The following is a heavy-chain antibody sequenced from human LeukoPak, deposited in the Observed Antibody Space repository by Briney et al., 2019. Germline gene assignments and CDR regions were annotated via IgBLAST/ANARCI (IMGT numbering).Heavy chain of an antibody. V-gene: IGHV1-2*02. CDR1: GYTFSGYY. D-gene: IGHD1-1*01. J-gene: IGHJ4*02. Sequence: ASVKVSCKASGYTFSGYYMHWVRQAPGQGLEWMGWVNPNSGGTNYAQKFQGRVTMPRDTSISTAYMELSRLRSDDTAVYYCARDRPLEPYDYWGQGTLVTVSS. CDR2: VNPNSGGT. CDR3: ARDRPLEPYDY.